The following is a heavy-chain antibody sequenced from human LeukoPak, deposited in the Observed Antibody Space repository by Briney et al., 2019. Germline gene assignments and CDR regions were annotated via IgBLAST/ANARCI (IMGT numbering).Heavy chain of an antibody. CDR3: ARDNVVVPAAMPFDY. CDR2: ISAYNGNT. CDR1: GYTFTSYG. J-gene: IGHJ4*02. Sequence: GASVTVSCTPSGYTFTSYGISWVRQAPGQGLEWMGWISAYNGNTNYAQKLQGRVTMTTDTSTSTAYMELRSLRSDDTAVYYCARDNVVVPAAMPFDYWGQGTLVTVSS. D-gene: IGHD2-2*01. V-gene: IGHV1-18*01.